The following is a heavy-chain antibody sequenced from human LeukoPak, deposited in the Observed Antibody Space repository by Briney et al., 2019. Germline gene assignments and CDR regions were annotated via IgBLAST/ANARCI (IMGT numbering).Heavy chain of an antibody. CDR1: GGSISSSSYY. Sequence: SETLSLTCTVSGGSISSSSYYWGWIRQPPGKGLEWTGSIYYSGSTYYNPSLKSRVTISVDTSKNQFSLKLSSVTAADTAVYYCARRHYYGSGSYTYYFDYWGQGTLVTVSS. CDR2: IYYSGST. CDR3: ARRHYYGSGSYTYYFDY. V-gene: IGHV4-39*01. J-gene: IGHJ4*02. D-gene: IGHD3-10*01.